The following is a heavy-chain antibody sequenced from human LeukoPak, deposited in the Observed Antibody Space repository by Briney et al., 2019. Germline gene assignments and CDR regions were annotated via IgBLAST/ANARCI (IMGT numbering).Heavy chain of an antibody. J-gene: IGHJ4*02. CDR3: ARFSSGYIY. CDR2: IYHSGST. Sequence: GSLRLSCAASGFTFSSYEMNWVRQPPGKGLEWIGEIYHSGSTNYNPSLKSRVTISVDRSKNQFSLKLSSVTAADTAVYYCARFSSGYIYWGQGTLVTVSS. D-gene: IGHD3-22*01. V-gene: IGHV4-4*02. CDR1: GFTFSSYE.